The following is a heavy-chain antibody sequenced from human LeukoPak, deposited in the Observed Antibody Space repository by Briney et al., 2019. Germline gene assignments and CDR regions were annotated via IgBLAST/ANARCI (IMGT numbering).Heavy chain of an antibody. CDR2: IWDDGSNK. CDR1: GFSFSSYG. V-gene: IGHV3-33*01. CDR3: ARDRRYSSNWYAYDI. Sequence: GGSLRLSCATSGFSFSSYGMHWVRQAPGKGLEWVALIWDDGSNKYYADSVKGRSTISRDNSKNTLYLQMDSLRPEDTAIYYCARDRRYSSNWYAYDIWGQGTMVTVSS. D-gene: IGHD6-13*01. J-gene: IGHJ3*02.